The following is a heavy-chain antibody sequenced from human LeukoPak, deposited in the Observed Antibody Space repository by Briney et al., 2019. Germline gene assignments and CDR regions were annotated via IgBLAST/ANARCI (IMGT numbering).Heavy chain of an antibody. V-gene: IGHV7-4-1*02. CDR1: GYRFTNYA. CDR3: ARNNADGEGRFSY. D-gene: IGHD3-10*01. Sequence: GASVKVPCKASGYRFTNYAMNWVRQAPGQGLEWMGWINTNTGNPTYGQGFTGRFVFSLDTSVSTAYLQISSLKAEDTAVYYCARNNADGEGRFSYWGQGTLVTVSS. CDR2: INTNTGNP. J-gene: IGHJ4*02.